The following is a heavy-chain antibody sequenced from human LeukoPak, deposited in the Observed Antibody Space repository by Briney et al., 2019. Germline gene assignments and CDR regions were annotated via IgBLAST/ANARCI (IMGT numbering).Heavy chain of an antibody. CDR1: GYTFTGYA. CDR3: ARDRRVATIDY. J-gene: IGHJ4*02. Sequence: ASVKVSCKASGYTFTGYAISWVRQAPGQGLEWMGWVSAYNGVTNYAQKLQGRVTMTTDTSTSTAYMELRSLRSDDTAVYYCARDRRVATIDYWGQGTLVTVSS. D-gene: IGHD5-12*01. CDR2: VSAYNGVT. V-gene: IGHV1-18*01.